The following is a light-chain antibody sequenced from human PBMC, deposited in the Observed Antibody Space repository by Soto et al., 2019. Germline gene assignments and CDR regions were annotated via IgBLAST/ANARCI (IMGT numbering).Light chain of an antibody. CDR3: QQYHNWPPQYT. J-gene: IGKJ2*01. Sequence: IVLTQSPATLSVSPGERATLSCRASQTVSSNLAWYQQKPGQAPRLLIHGASTRATGVPARFSGGGSGTEFTLSISSLQSEDFAVYYCQQYHNWPPQYTFGQGPSCRSN. CDR1: QTVSSN. V-gene: IGKV3-15*01. CDR2: GAS.